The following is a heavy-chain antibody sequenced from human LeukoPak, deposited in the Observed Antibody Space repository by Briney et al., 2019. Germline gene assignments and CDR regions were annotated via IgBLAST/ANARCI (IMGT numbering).Heavy chain of an antibody. D-gene: IGHD3-22*01. CDR3: ATDSSGYLGAFDI. Sequence: SETLCLTCTVSGGSISSYYWSWIRQPPGKGLEWIGYIYYSGSTNYSPSLKSRVTISVDTSKNQFSLKLSSVTAADTAVYYCATDSSGYLGAFDIWGQGTMVTVSS. CDR1: GGSISSYY. J-gene: IGHJ3*02. CDR2: IYYSGST. V-gene: IGHV4-59*01.